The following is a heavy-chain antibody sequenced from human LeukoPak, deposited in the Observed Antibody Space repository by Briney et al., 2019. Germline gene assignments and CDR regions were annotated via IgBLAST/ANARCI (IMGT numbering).Heavy chain of an antibody. D-gene: IGHD3-10*01. V-gene: IGHV4-59*01. CDR2: IYFTVIT. Sequence: PSETLSFTSNVSGASISRGYWTSFWQTPGEGLHWSGNIYFTVITHYNPSLSSLVTIALDTSKRQFSLKLTSVTAADTAFYYCARGSKDFHGSGDVWGQGTMVIVSS. J-gene: IGHJ3*01. CDR1: GASISRGY. CDR3: ARGSKDFHGSGDV.